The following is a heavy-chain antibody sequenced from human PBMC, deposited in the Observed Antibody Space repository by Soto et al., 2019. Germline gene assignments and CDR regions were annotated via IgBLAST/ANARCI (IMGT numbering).Heavy chain of an antibody. J-gene: IGHJ3*02. V-gene: IGHV1-18*01. Sequence: ASVKVSCKASGYTFTSYGISWVRQAPGQGLEWMGWISAYNGNTNYAQKLQGRVTMTTDTSTSTAHMELRSLRSDDTAVYYCARREGIAARSDAFDIWGQGTMVTVSS. CDR1: GYTFTSYG. CDR2: ISAYNGNT. D-gene: IGHD6-6*01. CDR3: ARREGIAARSDAFDI.